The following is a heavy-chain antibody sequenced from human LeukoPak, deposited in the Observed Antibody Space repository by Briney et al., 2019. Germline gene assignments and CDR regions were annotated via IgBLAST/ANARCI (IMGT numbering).Heavy chain of an antibody. CDR1: GFTFSTYV. CDR3: ARGDFEVY. Sequence: GFLRLSCGASGFTFSTYVMHWVRQAPGKGLEWVAYISYDGDNKYYADSVKGRFTISRDNSKNTLYLEMHSLRPGDTAMCYCARGDFEVYWGRGTLVTVSS. J-gene: IGHJ4*02. V-gene: IGHV3-30*01. CDR2: ISYDGDNK.